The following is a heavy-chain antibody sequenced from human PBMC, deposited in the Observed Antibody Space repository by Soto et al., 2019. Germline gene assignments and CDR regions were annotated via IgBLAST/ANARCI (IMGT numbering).Heavy chain of an antibody. CDR2: IYYSGST. CDR1: GGSICSYC. D-gene: IGHD1-7*01. V-gene: IGHV4-59*01. CDR3: AKGSYNWNYVGWFDP. Sequence: SETLSLTCTVSGGSICSYCWSWLRHPPGKGLEWIGYIYYSGSTNYNPSLKSRVTISVDTSKNQFSLKLSSVTAADTAVYYCAKGSYNWNYVGWFDPWGQGTLVTVSS. J-gene: IGHJ5*02.